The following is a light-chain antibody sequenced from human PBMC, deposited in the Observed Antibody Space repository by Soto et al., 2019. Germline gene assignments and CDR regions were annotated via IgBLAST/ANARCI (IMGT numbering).Light chain of an antibody. CDR3: SSYTGDTTGV. Sequence: QSALTQPASVSGSPGQSIAISCTGTSRDVGGYNYVSWYQQHPGKAPKLMIYDVTTRPSGVSNRFSGSKSGNTAALTISGLQAEDEADYYCSSYTGDTTGVFGTGTKLTVL. CDR2: DVT. CDR1: SRDVGGYNY. V-gene: IGLV2-14*03. J-gene: IGLJ1*01.